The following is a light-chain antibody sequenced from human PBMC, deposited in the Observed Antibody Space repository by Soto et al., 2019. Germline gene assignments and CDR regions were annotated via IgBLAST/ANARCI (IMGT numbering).Light chain of an antibody. CDR3: QSYDSSLTAPVV. CDR1: SSNIGAGYD. Sequence: QAVVTQPPSVSGAPGQRVTISCTGSSSNIGAGYDVHWYQQLPGTAPKLLIYGNSNRPSGVPDRFSGSKSGTSASLAITGLQAEDAADYYCQSYDSSLTAPVVFGGGTKLTVL. CDR2: GNS. J-gene: IGLJ2*01. V-gene: IGLV1-40*01.